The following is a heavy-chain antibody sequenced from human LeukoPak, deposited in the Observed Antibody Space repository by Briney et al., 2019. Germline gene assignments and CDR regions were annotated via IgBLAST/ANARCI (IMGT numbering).Heavy chain of an antibody. CDR2: IYWDDDK. D-gene: IGHD3-16*02. V-gene: IGHV2-5*02. Sequence: SGPTLVKPTQTLTLTCTFSGFSLSTSGVGVGWIRHPPGRALEWLALIYWDDDKRYSPSLRSRLTITKDTSKNQVVLTMTNMDPVDTAKHYCARTLVDYVWGSYRYTGFDYWRQGTVATVSS. CDR3: ARTLVDYVWGSYRYTGFDY. J-gene: IGHJ4*02. CDR1: GFSLSTSGVG.